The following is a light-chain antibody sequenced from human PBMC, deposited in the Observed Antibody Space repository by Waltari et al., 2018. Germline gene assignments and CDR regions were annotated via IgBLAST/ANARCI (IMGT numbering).Light chain of an antibody. J-gene: IGKJ1*01. Sequence: IVFTQSPGTLSLSPGERAPLSCRASQSVSRTVAWYQQKPGQAPRLLIYDASRRATGIPDRFSGSGSGTDFSLTISRLEPEDFAWYFCQKYGTLPATFGQGTKVEIK. CDR2: DAS. V-gene: IGKV3-20*01. CDR1: QSVSRT. CDR3: QKYGTLPAT.